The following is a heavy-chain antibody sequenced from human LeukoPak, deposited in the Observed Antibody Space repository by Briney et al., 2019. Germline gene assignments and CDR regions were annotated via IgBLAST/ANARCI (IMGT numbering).Heavy chain of an antibody. J-gene: IGHJ4*02. D-gene: IGHD6-19*01. CDR1: GGSFSGYY. V-gene: IGHV4-34*01. CDR3: ARGGDSSGWYRDY. CDR2: INHSGST. Sequence: PSEALSLTCAVYGGSFSGYYWSWIRHPPGKGLEWIGEINHSGSTNYNPSLKSRVTISVDTSKNQFSLKLSSVTAADTAVYYCARGGDSSGWYRDYWGQGTLVTVSS.